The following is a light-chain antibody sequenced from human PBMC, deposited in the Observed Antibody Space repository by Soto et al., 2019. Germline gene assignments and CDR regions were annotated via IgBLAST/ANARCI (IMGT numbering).Light chain of an antibody. V-gene: IGKV1-5*01. CDR1: QTISNW. CDR2: DAS. CDR3: QHYNSYSEA. J-gene: IGKJ1*01. Sequence: DIQMTQSPSTLSASVGDRVTITCRASQTISNWLAWYQQKPGKAPKFLIYDASNLESGVPSRFSGSASGTEFTLTISSLQPDDFATYYCQHYNSYSEAFGQGTKVDIK.